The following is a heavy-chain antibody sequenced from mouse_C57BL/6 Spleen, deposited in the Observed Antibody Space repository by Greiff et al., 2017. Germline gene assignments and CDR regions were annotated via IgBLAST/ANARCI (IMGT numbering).Heavy chain of an antibody. CDR2: IDPETGGT. Sequence: QVQLQQSGAELVRPGASVTLSCKASGYTFTDYEMHWVKQTPVHGLEWIGAIDPETGGTASNQKFQGKAILTADKSSSTAYMELRSLTSEDSAVYYCTRLNYYGSSHYWGQGTTLTVSS. J-gene: IGHJ2*01. V-gene: IGHV1-15*01. D-gene: IGHD1-1*01. CDR1: GYTFTDYE. CDR3: TRLNYYGSSHY.